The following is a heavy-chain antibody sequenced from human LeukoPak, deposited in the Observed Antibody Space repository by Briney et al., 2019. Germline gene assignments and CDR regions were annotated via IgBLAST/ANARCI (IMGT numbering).Heavy chain of an antibody. D-gene: IGHD3-10*02. CDR1: GGSFSGYY. CDR3: ARLTWDLSVYVEH. J-gene: IGHJ1*01. Sequence: SETLSLTCAVYGGSFSGYYWSWIRQPPGKGLEWIGEINHSGSTNYNPSLKSRVTISVDTSKNQFSLKLGSVTAADTAVYYCARLTWDLSVYVEHWGQGTLVTVSS. CDR2: INHSGST. V-gene: IGHV4-34*01.